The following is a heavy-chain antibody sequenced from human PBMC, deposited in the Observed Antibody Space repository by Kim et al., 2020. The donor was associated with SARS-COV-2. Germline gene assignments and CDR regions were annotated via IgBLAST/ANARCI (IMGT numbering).Heavy chain of an antibody. CDR3: ATRIAAAGTPFDY. Sequence: SVKVSCKASGGTFSSYAISWVRQAPGQGLEWMGGIIPIFGTSNYAQKFQGRVTITADESTSTAYMELSSLRSEDTAVYYCATRIAAAGTPFDYWGQGTLVTVSS. J-gene: IGHJ4*02. D-gene: IGHD6-13*01. CDR1: GGTFSSYA. CDR2: IIPIFGTS. V-gene: IGHV1-69*13.